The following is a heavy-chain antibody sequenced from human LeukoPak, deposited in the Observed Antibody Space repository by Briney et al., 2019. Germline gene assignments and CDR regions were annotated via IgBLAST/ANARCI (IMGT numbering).Heavy chain of an antibody. CDR3: TKDLHYYGMDA. V-gene: IGHV3-23*01. CDR1: GFTFSTNT. D-gene: IGHD3-10*01. J-gene: IGHJ6*02. CDR2: IGIGGGGT. Sequence: GGSLRLSCPASGFTFSTNTMAWVRQAPGKGLEWVSVIGIGGGGTYYADSVKGRFTISRDDSKNTMYLQMNSLRAEDTALYYCTKDLHYYGMDAWGQGTTVTVSS.